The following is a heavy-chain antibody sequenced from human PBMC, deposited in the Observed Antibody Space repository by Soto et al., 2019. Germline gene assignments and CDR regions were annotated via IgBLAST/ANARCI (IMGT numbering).Heavy chain of an antibody. CDR1: GGSFSGYY. D-gene: IGHD6-13*01. J-gene: IGHJ6*02. CDR2: INHSGST. Sequence: QVQLQQWGAGLLKPSETLSLTCAVYGGSFSGYYWSWIRQPPGKGLEWIGEINHSGSTNYNSSLKSRVTISVDTSKNQFSLKLSSVTAADTAVYYCARGVGAAGTNYYYYGMDVWGQGTTVTVSS. CDR3: ARGVGAAGTNYYYYGMDV. V-gene: IGHV4-34*01.